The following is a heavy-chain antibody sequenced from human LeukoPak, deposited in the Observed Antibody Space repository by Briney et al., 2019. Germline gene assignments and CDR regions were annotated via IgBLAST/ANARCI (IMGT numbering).Heavy chain of an antibody. CDR1: GFTFDDYA. J-gene: IGHJ6*02. V-gene: IGHV3-9*01. Sequence: GGSLRLSCAASGFTFDDYAMHWVRQAPGKGLEWVSGISWNSGSIGYADSVKGRFTISRDNAKNSLYLQMNSLRAEDTALYYCAKDMTGRDPRSYYYYYGMDVWGQGTTVTVSS. CDR2: ISWNSGSI. CDR3: AKDMTGRDPRSYYYYYGMDV. D-gene: IGHD3-10*01.